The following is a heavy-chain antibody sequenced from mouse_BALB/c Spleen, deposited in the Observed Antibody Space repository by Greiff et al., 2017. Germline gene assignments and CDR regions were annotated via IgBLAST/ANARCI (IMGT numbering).Heavy chain of an antibody. V-gene: IGHV1-53*01. CDR3: ANGNYDY. D-gene: IGHD1-1*01. J-gene: IGHJ2*01. CDR1: GYTFTSYY. Sequence: QVQLQQPGAELVKPGASVKLSCKASGYTFTSYYMYWVKQRPGQGLEWIGGINPSNGGTNFNEKFKGKATLTADTSSSTAYMQLSSLTSEDSAVYFCANGNYDYWGQGTTLTVSS. CDR2: INPSNGGT.